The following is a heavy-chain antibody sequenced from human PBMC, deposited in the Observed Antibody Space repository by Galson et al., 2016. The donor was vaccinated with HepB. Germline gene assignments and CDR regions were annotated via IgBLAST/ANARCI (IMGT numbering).Heavy chain of an antibody. J-gene: IGHJ6*02. CDR1: GFGFDNFA. CDR2: IAWNGGLI. V-gene: IGHV3-9*01. Sequence: SLRLSCAGYGFGFDNFAMHWVRQAPGRGLEWVSGIAWNGGLIAYADSVKGRFTISRDNAKNFLYLQMDSLRVEDTALYYCAKAPLAEYGMDVWGQGTRVTVSS. CDR3: AKAPLAEYGMDV.